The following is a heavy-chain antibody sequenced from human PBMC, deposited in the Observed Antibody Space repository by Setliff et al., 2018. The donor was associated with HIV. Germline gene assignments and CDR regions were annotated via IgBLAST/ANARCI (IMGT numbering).Heavy chain of an antibody. CDR1: GGSISSYY. CDR3: AREATMIVVVINTYYFDY. J-gene: IGHJ4*03. V-gene: IGHV4-59*12. Sequence: SETLSLTCTVSGGSISSYYWSWIRQPPGKGLEWIGYIYYSGSTNYNPSLKSRVTISVDTSKNQFSLKLSSVTAADTAVYYCAREATMIVVVINTYYFDYWGQGKLVTVSS. CDR2: IYYSGST. D-gene: IGHD3-22*01.